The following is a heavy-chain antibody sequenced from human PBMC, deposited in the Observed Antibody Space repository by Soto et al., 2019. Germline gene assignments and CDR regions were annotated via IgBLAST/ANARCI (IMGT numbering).Heavy chain of an antibody. Sequence: GEYLKMSWDRSGYRLAGDCITWVPQKPGKGLEWMGRIDPSDSQTYYSPSFRGHVTISVTKSITTVFLQWSSLRASDTAMYYCARQIYDSDTGPNFQYYFDSWGQGTPVTVSS. V-gene: IGHV5-10-1*01. CDR3: ARQIYDSDTGPNFQYYFDS. D-gene: IGHD3-22*01. CDR2: IDPSDSQT. CDR1: GYRLAGDC. J-gene: IGHJ4*02.